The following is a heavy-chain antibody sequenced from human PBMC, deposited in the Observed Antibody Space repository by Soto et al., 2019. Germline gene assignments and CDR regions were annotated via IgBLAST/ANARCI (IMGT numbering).Heavy chain of an antibody. CDR3: ARGWVLSRIAAPPDY. CDR1: GFTFSSYG. Sequence: QVQLVESGGGVVQPGRSLRLSCAASGFTFSSYGMNWVRQAPGKGLEWVAVMWYDGSNKYYADSVKGRFTISRDNSKNTLYLQMNSLRAEDTSVYYCARGWVLSRIAAPPDYWGQGTLVTVSS. V-gene: IGHV3-33*01. D-gene: IGHD6-13*01. CDR2: MWYDGSNK. J-gene: IGHJ4*02.